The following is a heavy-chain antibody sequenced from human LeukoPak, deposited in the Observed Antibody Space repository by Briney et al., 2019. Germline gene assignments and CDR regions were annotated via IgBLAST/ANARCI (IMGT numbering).Heavy chain of an antibody. Sequence: SETLSLTCTVSGGSISSNNYYWGRIRQPPGKGLEWIGSIYYGGYTYYNPSLKSRVTISVDTSKNQFSLKLSSVTAADTAIYYCQSRFLEWLLDYWGQGTLVTVSS. CDR3: QSRFLEWLLDY. CDR2: IYYGGYT. V-gene: IGHV4-39*01. J-gene: IGHJ4*02. D-gene: IGHD3-3*01. CDR1: GGSISSNNYY.